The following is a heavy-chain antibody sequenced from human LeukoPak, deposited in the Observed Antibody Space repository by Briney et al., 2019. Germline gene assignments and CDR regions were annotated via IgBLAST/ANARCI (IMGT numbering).Heavy chain of an antibody. J-gene: IGHJ6*03. CDR1: GFTFSDYY. V-gene: IGHV3-11*04. CDR3: ARDTAQYCSSTSCYRNYYYYMDV. D-gene: IGHD2-2*01. Sequence: GGSLRLSCAASGFTFSDYYMSWIRQAPGKGVEWVSYIGSSGSTLYYADSVKGRFTISRDNAKNSLYLQMNSLRAEDTAVYYCARDTAQYCSSTSCYRNYYYYMDVWGKGTTVTVSS. CDR2: IGSSGSTL.